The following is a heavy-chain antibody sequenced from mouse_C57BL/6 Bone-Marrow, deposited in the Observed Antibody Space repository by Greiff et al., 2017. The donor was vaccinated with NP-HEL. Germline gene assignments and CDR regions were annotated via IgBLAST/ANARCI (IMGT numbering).Heavy chain of an antibody. CDR2: INPSSGYT. D-gene: IGHD2-5*01. CDR3: ARSLYSNYNYFDY. Sequence: QVHVKQSGAELAKPGASVKLSCKASGYTFTSYWMHWVKQRPGQGLEWIGYINPSSGYTKYNQKFKDKATLTADKSSSTAYMQLSSLTYEDSAVYYCARSLYSNYNYFDYWGQGTTLTVSS. CDR1: GYTFTSYW. V-gene: IGHV1-7*01. J-gene: IGHJ2*01.